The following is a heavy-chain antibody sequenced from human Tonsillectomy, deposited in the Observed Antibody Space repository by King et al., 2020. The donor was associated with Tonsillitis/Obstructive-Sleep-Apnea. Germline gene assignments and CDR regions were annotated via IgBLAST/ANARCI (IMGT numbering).Heavy chain of an antibody. V-gene: IGHV3-30*04. CDR3: ARDLSYCSGLNFYSGGFDY. D-gene: IGHD2-15*01. J-gene: IGHJ4*02. CDR2: ISYDGSNK. Sequence: HVQLVESGGGVVQPGKSLRLSCAVSGFTFSSYAMHWVRQAPGKGLEWVAVISYDGSNKYYADSVKGRFTISRDNSKNTLYVQMNSLRAEDTAVYYCARDLSYCSGLNFYSGGFDYWGQGTLVTVSS. CDR1: GFTFSSYA.